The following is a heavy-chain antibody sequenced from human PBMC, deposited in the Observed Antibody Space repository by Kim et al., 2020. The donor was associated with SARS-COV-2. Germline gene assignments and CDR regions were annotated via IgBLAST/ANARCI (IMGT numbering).Heavy chain of an antibody. Sequence: GGSLRLSCVGSGFSVRYDWMHWVRQAPGKGLECVSRINEDGRRTDYADSVKGRFSFSKDNSKNTLYVQMNCLRAEDSAVYYCSLDTFGSLDYWGQGKLVT. CDR2: INEDGRRT. CDR1: GFSVRYDW. D-gene: IGHD3-16*01. V-gene: IGHV3-74*01. J-gene: IGHJ4*02. CDR3: SLDTFGSLDY.